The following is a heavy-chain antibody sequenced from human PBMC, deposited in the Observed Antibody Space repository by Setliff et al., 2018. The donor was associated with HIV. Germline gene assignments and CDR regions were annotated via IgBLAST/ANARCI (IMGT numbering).Heavy chain of an antibody. CDR2: IKQDGSEK. Sequence: PGGSLRLSCAASGSAGFNFSTYWMSWVRQAPGKGLEWLANIKQDGSEKTYVDSVKGRFTISRDNANKSLSLQMNSLRAEDTAVYYCARSFWGFVRNAASDIWGQGTMVTVSS. J-gene: IGHJ3*02. CDR3: ARSFWGFVRNAASDI. CDR1: GSAGFNFSTYW. D-gene: IGHD3-16*01. V-gene: IGHV3-7*01.